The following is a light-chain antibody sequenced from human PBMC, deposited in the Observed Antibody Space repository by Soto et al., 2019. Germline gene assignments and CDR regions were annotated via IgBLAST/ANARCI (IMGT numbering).Light chain of an antibody. Sequence: DIQMTQSPSSLSASVGDRVTITCRPSQGINNYLAWYQQKPGKVPKLLIYAASTLQSGVPSRFSGSGSATDFTLTINSLQPEDVATYYCQKYNSAPWTFGQGTKVEIK. CDR2: AAS. V-gene: IGKV1-27*01. J-gene: IGKJ1*01. CDR1: QGINNY. CDR3: QKYNSAPWT.